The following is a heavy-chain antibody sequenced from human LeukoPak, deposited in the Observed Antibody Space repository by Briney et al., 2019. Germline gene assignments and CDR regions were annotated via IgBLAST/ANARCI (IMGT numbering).Heavy chain of an antibody. J-gene: IGHJ6*03. CDR2: ISSSSSTI. V-gene: IGHV3-48*04. Sequence: PGGSLRLSCAASKLTLNNAWMNWVRQAPGKGLEWVSYISSSSSTIYYADSVEGRFTISRDNAKNSLYLQMNSLRAEDTAVYYCAREGRRPPYYYYYMDVWGKGTTVTISS. CDR3: AREGRRPPYYYYYMDV. CDR1: KLTLNNAW.